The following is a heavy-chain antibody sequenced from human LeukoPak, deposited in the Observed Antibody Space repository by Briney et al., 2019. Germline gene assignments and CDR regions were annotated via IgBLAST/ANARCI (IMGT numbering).Heavy chain of an antibody. V-gene: IGHV4-39*01. CDR1: GGSISSSSYY. CDR2: IYYSGST. Sequence: SETLSLTCTVSGGSISSSSYYWGWIRQPPGKGLEWIGGIYYSGSTYYNPSLKSRVTISVDTSKNQFSLKLSSVTAADTAVYYCARHLVGYCSSTSCSWGGWYFDYWGQGTLVTVSS. CDR3: ARHLVGYCSSTSCSWGGWYFDY. J-gene: IGHJ4*02. D-gene: IGHD2-2*01.